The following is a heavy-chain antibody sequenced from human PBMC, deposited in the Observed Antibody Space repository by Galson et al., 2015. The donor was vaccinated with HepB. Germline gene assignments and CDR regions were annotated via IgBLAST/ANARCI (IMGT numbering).Heavy chain of an antibody. Sequence: SVKVSCKASGGTFSSYAISWVRQAPGQGLEWMGGIIPIFGTANYAQKFQGRVTITADESTSTAYMELSSLRSEDTAVYYCARGEGSGYYYVGWFDPWGQGTLVTVSS. CDR3: ARGEGSGYYYVGWFDP. CDR1: GGTFSSYA. J-gene: IGHJ5*02. V-gene: IGHV1-69*13. CDR2: IIPIFGTA. D-gene: IGHD3-22*01.